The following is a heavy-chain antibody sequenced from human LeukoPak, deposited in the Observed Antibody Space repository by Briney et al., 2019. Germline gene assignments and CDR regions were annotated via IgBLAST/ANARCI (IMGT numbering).Heavy chain of an antibody. CDR1: GFTFSSYS. J-gene: IGHJ5*02. CDR3: ARGADGVSSNSRGWFDP. V-gene: IGHV3-21*01. Sequence: PGGSLRLSCAASGFTFSSYSMNWVRQAPGKGLEWVSSISTSSIYIYYADSLKGRFTISRDNDRNSLYLQMHSLRAEDTAVYYCARGADGVSSNSRGWFDPWGQGTLVTVSS. D-gene: IGHD2-15*01. CDR2: ISTSSIYI.